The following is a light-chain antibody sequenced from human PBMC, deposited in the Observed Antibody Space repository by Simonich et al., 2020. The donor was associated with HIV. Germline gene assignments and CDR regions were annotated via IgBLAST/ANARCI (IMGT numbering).Light chain of an antibody. CDR1: QVVLYRSNNKNY. J-gene: IGKJ1*01. CDR2: WAS. V-gene: IGKV4-1*01. CDR3: QQYYSTPWT. Sequence: DIVMTQSPDSLAVSLGERATINCKSSQVVLYRSNNKNYLDWYQQQPRQPPNLLFSWASTRESGVPDRFSGSGSGTDFTLTISSLQAEDVAIYYCQQYYSTPWTFCQGTKVEIK.